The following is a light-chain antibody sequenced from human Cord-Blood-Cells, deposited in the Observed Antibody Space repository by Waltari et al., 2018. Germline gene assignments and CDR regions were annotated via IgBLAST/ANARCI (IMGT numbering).Light chain of an antibody. Sequence: DIQMTQSPSSLSASVGDRVTIPCRASQSISSYLNWYQQKPRKAPKLLIYAASSLQSGVPSRFSGSGSGTDFTLTISSLQPEDFATYYCQQSYSTLTWTFGQGTKVEIK. CDR3: QQSYSTLTWT. CDR1: QSISSY. CDR2: AAS. J-gene: IGKJ1*01. V-gene: IGKV1-39*01.